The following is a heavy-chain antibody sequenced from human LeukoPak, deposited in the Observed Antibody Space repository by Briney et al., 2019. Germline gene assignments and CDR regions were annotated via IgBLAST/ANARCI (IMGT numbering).Heavy chain of an antibody. V-gene: IGHV3-30-3*01. CDR3: ARTLVVVMYYGMDV. CDR2: ISYGGSNK. D-gene: IGHD3-22*01. CDR1: GFTFSSYA. Sequence: GRSLRLSCAASGFTFSSYAMHWVRQAPGKGLEWVAVISYGGSNKYYADSVKGRFTISRDNSKNTLYLQMNSLRAEDTAVYYCARTLVVVMYYGMDVWGQGTTVTVSS. J-gene: IGHJ6*02.